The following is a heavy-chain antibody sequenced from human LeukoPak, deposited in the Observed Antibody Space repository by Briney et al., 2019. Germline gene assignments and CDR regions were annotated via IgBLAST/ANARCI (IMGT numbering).Heavy chain of an antibody. CDR3: AIRGVVIRVILVGFHKEAYYFDS. CDR1: GITLNNYG. CDR2: ISDRGRST. V-gene: IGHV3-23*01. J-gene: IGHJ4*02. Sequence: GGSLRLSCAVSGITLNNYGMSGVRQAPGKGLEWVTDISDRGRSTNYADSVKVQFTISRDNRKNALYLEMNNRRAEDKAVYFCAIRGVVIRVILVGFHKEAYYFDSWGQGPLVTVSS. D-gene: IGHD3-22*01.